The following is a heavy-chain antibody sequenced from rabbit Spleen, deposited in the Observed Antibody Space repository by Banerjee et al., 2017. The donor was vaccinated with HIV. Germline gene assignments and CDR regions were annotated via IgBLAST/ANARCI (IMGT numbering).Heavy chain of an antibody. J-gene: IGHJ4*01. CDR1: GIDFSSGYD. Sequence: QQQLEESGGGLVKPGGSLTLSCKASGIDFSSGYDMSWVRQAPGKGLEWIGFVYTDGGKNCYASWANGRFTISKPSSTTVTLQVTSLTAADTATYFCTRDDGSGHYIDGYFNLWGPGTLVTLS. CDR2: VYTDGGKN. CDR3: TRDDGSGHYIDGYFNL. D-gene: IGHD1-1*01. V-gene: IGHV1S45*01.